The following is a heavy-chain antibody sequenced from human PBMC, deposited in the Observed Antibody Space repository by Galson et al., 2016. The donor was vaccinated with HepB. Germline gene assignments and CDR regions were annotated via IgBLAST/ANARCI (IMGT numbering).Heavy chain of an antibody. CDR1: GFTFSYYA. Sequence: SLRLSCAASGFTFSYYAMNWVRQAPGKGLEWVSAISGSGGSTYYADSVKGRFTISRDNSKNTLYLQMYSLRAEDTAVYYCAKGGEWLLYFDYWGQGTLVTVSS. D-gene: IGHD3-3*01. CDR2: ISGSGGST. J-gene: IGHJ4*02. CDR3: AKGGEWLLYFDY. V-gene: IGHV3-23*01.